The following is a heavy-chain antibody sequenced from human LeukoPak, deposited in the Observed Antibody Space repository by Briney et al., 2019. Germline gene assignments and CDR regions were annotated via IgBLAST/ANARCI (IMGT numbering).Heavy chain of an antibody. V-gene: IGHV4-39*01. Sequence: SETLSLTCTVSGGSISSSYYWGWLRQPPGKGLEWIGSIYYSGSTYYNPSLKSRVTISVDTSKNQFSLKLSSVTAADTAVYYCARHPSRNDWFDPCGQGTLVTVSS. CDR2: IYYSGST. CDR1: GGSISSSYY. J-gene: IGHJ5*02. CDR3: ARHPSRNDWFDP. D-gene: IGHD1-1*01.